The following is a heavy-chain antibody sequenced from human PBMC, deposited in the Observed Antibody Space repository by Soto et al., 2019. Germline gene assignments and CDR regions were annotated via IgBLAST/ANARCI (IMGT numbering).Heavy chain of an antibody. V-gene: IGHV3-23*01. D-gene: IGHD2-8*02. CDR3: AKEVLRAYYYAMDV. J-gene: IGHJ6*02. Sequence: GWSLRLSCAASGFTFSNYAMSLVRQAPGKGLEWVSVISGSGGSTNYADSVKGRFTISRDNSKNTLYLQMNSLRAEDTAVYYCAKEVLRAYYYAMDVWGQGTKVTVSS. CDR1: GFTFSNYA. CDR2: ISGSGGST.